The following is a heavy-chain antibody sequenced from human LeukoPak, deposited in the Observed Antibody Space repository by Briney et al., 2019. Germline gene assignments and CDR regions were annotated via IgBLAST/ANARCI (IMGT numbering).Heavy chain of an antibody. CDR1: GGSISSGSYY. Sequence: PSETLSLTCTVSGGSISSGSYYWSWIRQPAGKGLEWVGRIYTSGSTNYNPSLKSRVTISVDTSKNQFSLKLSSVTAADTAVYYCARDGGYCSSTSCLGSYMDVWGKGTTVTVSS. CDR3: ARDGGYCSSTSCLGSYMDV. CDR2: IYTSGST. V-gene: IGHV4-61*02. J-gene: IGHJ6*03. D-gene: IGHD2-2*01.